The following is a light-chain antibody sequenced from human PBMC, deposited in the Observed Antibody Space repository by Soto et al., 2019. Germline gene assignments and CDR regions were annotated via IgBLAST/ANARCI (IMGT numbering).Light chain of an antibody. CDR2: DTS. Sequence: EIVLTQSPATLSLSPGERATLSRRADQSVSSYLAWYQQKPGQAPRLLIYDTSNRATGIPARFSGSGSGTDFTLTISSLEPEDFAVYYCQQRSNRPRTFGGGTKVDIK. CDR1: QSVSSY. CDR3: QQRSNRPRT. J-gene: IGKJ4*01. V-gene: IGKV3-11*01.